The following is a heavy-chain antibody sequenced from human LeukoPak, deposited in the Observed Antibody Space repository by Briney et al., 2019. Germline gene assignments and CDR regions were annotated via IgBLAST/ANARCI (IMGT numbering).Heavy chain of an antibody. Sequence: GGSLRLSCAASGFTFSSYAMHWVRQAPGKGLEWVAVISYDGSNKYYADSVKGRFTISRDNSKNTLYLQMNSLRAEDTAVYYCARELGGDMIVVNWGQGTLVTVSS. J-gene: IGHJ4*02. CDR1: GFTFSSYA. CDR3: ARELGGDMIVVN. V-gene: IGHV3-30*01. D-gene: IGHD3-22*01. CDR2: ISYDGSNK.